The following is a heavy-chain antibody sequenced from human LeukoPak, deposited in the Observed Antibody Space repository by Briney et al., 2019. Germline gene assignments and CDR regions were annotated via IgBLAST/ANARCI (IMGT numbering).Heavy chain of an antibody. CDR1: GGSISSGGYY. D-gene: IGHD6-19*01. Sequence: SETLSLTCTVSGGSISSGGYYWSWIRQHPGKGLEWIGYIYYSGNTYYNPSLKSRVTISVDTSKNQFSLKVTSVTAADTAVYYCARGGGSGHSYYYYGMDVWGQGTTVTVSS. J-gene: IGHJ6*02. V-gene: IGHV4-31*03. CDR2: IYYSGNT. CDR3: ARGGGSGHSYYYYGMDV.